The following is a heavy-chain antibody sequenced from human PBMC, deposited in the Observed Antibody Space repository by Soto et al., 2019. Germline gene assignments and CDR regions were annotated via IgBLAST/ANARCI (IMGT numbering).Heavy chain of an antibody. CDR2: TYYRSQWNN. CDR3: ARDPPDFHSAFDS. Sequence: PSQTLSLTCAISGDSVSNNRVAWNLIRQSPSRGLEWLGRTYYRSQWNNNYAASVKSRITIRSDASKNQFSLQLNSVTPEDTAIYYCARDPPDFHSAFDSWGQGTLVTVSS. D-gene: IGHD4-4*01. V-gene: IGHV6-1*01. J-gene: IGHJ4*02. CDR1: GDSVSNNRVA.